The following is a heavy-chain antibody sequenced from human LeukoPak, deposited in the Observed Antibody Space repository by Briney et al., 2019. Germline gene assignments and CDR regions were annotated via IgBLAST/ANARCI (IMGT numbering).Heavy chain of an antibody. V-gene: IGHV3-30*04. J-gene: IGHJ2*01. CDR1: GFTFSNYA. CDR2: ISYDGSNK. D-gene: IGHD6-19*01. Sequence: PGRSLRLSCAASGFTFSNYAMHWVRQAPGKGLEWVAVISYDGSNKYHADSVKGRFTISRDNSKNTLYLQVNSLRAEDTAVYYCARDKAVVGWDWYFDLWGRGTLVTVSS. CDR3: ARDKAVVGWDWYFDL.